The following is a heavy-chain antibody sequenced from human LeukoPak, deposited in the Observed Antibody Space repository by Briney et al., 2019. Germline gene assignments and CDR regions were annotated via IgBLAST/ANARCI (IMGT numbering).Heavy chain of an antibody. CDR2: IREDVTNK. V-gene: IGHV3-30*02. CDR1: AFTFSSYG. CDR3: ASSTGDKYSSSWGAFDI. J-gene: IGHJ3*02. Sequence: PGGSLRLSCAASAFTFSSYGMHWVRQAAGNWLEWVEFIREDVTNKYYADSVKGRFTISRDNSKNTLYLQMNSLRAEDTVVYYCASSTGDKYSSSWGAFDIWGQGTMVTVSS. D-gene: IGHD6-6*01.